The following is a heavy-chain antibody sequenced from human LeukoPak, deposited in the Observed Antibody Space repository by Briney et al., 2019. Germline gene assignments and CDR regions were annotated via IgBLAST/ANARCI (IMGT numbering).Heavy chain of an antibody. CDR1: VGSISSSCSY. Sequence: SQTLSLACTVSVGSISSSCSYWGWIRQPPGKGLEWIGRIYYSGSTNYNPSLKGRVTISVDTSKNQFSLKLSSVTAADTAVYYCARGSYYYDFWSGYHFDYWGQGTLVTVSS. D-gene: IGHD3-3*01. V-gene: IGHV4-39*07. J-gene: IGHJ4*02. CDR3: ARGSYYYDFWSGYHFDY. CDR2: IYYSGST.